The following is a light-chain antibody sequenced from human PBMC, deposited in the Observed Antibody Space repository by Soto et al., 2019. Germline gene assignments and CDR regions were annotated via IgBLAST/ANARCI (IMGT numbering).Light chain of an antibody. V-gene: IGKV1-27*01. CDR2: AAS. CDR3: QKYNAAPFT. J-gene: IGKJ3*01. Sequence: DIQMTQSPSSLSASVGDRVTITCRASQGIANYLAWYQQKPGKVPKLLIYAASTLEPGVPSRFSGSGFGTDFTLSISSLQPEDFATYDCQKYNAAPFTFGPGTKVDIK. CDR1: QGIANY.